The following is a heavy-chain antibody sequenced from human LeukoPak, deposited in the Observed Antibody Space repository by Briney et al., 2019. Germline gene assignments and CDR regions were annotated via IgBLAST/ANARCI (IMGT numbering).Heavy chain of an antibody. J-gene: IGHJ4*02. CDR3: ARDYSGYDGYFFFYY. Sequence: PGGSLRLSCAASGFTFNNYAMNWVRQAPGKGLEWVSSISGGGETKYYADSAKGRFTISRENSQNTLYLQMNILTAEDTAVYYYARDYSGYDGYFFFYYWGQGTLVTVSS. CDR2: ISGGGETK. CDR1: GFTFNNYA. D-gene: IGHD2-15*01. V-gene: IGHV3-23*01.